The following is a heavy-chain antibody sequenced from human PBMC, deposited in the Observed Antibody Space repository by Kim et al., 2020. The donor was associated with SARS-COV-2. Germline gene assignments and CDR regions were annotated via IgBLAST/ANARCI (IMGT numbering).Heavy chain of an antibody. CDR3: ARLHHGDFDY. V-gene: IGHV4-39*01. CDR2: IYYSGST. J-gene: IGHJ4*02. D-gene: IGHD3-16*01. Sequence: SETLSLTCTVSGGSISSSSYYWGWIRQPPGKGLEWIGSIYYSGSTYYNPSLKSRVTISVDTSKNQFSLKLSSVTAADTAVYYCARLHHGDFDYWGQGTLVTVSS. CDR1: GGSISSSSYY.